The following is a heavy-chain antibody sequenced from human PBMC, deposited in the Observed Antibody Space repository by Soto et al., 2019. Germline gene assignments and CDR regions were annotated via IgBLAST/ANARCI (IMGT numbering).Heavy chain of an antibody. CDR1: GGSVTSGNHY. J-gene: IGHJ4*02. CDR3: ARGRKYYYDNTGPFYFGH. V-gene: IGHV4-61*01. D-gene: IGHD3-22*01. CDR2: IYYSGIT. Sequence: PSETLSLNCTFSGGSVTSGNHYCSWIRHPPGKGLEWISYIYYSGITNNNPSLKSRVTISVDTSKDQFSLKLTSVTAADTAVYYCARGRKYYYDNTGPFYFGHWGQGTLVTVSS.